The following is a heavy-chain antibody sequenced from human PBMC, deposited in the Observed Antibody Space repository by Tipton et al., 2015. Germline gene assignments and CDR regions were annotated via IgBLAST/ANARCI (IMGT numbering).Heavy chain of an antibody. CDR1: GYTFTSYG. Sequence: QVQLVQSGAEVKKPGASVKVSCKASGYTFTSYGITWVRQAPGQGLEWMGWISVYNGKTNYAHNLQGRVTMTTDTSTSTAYMDLRSLRSDDTAVYYCALPAHPYSSGPFDYWGQGTLVTASS. CDR3: ALPAHPYSSGPFDY. V-gene: IGHV1-18*01. D-gene: IGHD6-19*01. CDR2: ISVYNGKT. J-gene: IGHJ4*02.